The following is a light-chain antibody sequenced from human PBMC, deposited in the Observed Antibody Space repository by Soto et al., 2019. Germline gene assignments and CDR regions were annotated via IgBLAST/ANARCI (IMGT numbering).Light chain of an antibody. J-gene: IGLJ1*01. CDR1: SGDVGVYNY. Sequence: QSVLTQPASVSGSPGQSITVSCSGTSGDVGVYNYVSWYQHHPGKAPKLMIYDVSNRPSGVSNRFSGSKSGNTASLTIFGLQTEDEADYYCSSYTSSSTYVFGTGTKLTVL. V-gene: IGLV2-14*03. CDR2: DVS. CDR3: SSYTSSSTYV.